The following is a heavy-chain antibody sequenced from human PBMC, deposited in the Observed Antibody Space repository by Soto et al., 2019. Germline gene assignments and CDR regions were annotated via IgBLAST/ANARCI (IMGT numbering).Heavy chain of an antibody. CDR1: GYTFTGYY. CDR3: ARDSDGSGSYSSAWFDP. Sequence: QVQLVQSGAEVKKPGASVKVSCKASGYTFTGYYMHWVRPAPGQGLEWMGWINPNSGGTNYAQKFTCWVAVARDPSLSEAYMELRRLGSDDTAVYYCARDSDGSGSYSSAWFDPWGQGTLVNVSS. D-gene: IGHD3-10*01. CDR2: INPNSGGT. J-gene: IGHJ5*02. V-gene: IGHV1-2*04.